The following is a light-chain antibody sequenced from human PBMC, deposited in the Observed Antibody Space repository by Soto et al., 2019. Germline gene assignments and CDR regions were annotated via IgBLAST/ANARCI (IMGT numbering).Light chain of an antibody. V-gene: IGLV2-8*01. CDR2: EVV. CDR1: SSDVGGYNY. J-gene: IGLJ2*01. Sequence: QSALTQPPSASGSPGQSVTISCTGTSSDVGGYNYVSWYQQHPGTAPKLMIYEVVKRPSGVPDRFSGSKSGNTASLTVSGLQAEDESDYYCSSYGGSNNVVFGGGPKLTVL. CDR3: SSYGGSNNVV.